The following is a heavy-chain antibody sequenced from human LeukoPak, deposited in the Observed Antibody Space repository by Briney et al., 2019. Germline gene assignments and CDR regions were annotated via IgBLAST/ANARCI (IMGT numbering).Heavy chain of an antibody. J-gene: IGHJ4*02. CDR2: ISSSGST. Sequence: SETLSLTCTVSGDSISSGDYYWSWIRQPAGKGLEWIGRISSSGSTYYNPSLKSRVTISVDTSKNQFSLKLSSVTAADTAVYYCAREGGSGSYRQFDYWGQGTLVTVSS. CDR1: GDSISSGDYY. CDR3: AREGGSGSYRQFDY. D-gene: IGHD3-10*01. V-gene: IGHV4-61*02.